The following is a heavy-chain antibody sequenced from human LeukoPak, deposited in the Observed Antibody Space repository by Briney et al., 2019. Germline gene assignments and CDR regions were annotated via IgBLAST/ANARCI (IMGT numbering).Heavy chain of an antibody. CDR3: ARVSGLYCSSTSCYTRWFDP. V-gene: IGHV1-18*01. J-gene: IGHJ5*02. Sequence: ASVKVSCKASGYTFTSYGICWVRQAPGQGLEWMGWISAYNGNTNYAQKLQGRVTMTTDTPTSTAYMELRSLRSDDTAVYYCARVSGLYCSSTSCYTRWFDPWGQGTLVTVSS. CDR1: GYTFTSYG. D-gene: IGHD2-2*02. CDR2: ISAYNGNT.